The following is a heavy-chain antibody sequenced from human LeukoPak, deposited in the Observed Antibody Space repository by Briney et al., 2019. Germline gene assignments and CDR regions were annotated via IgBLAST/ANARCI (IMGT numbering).Heavy chain of an antibody. CDR1: GLTFSSYA. D-gene: IGHD3-10*01. Sequence: GGSLTLSCAASGLTFSSYAMHWVRQAPDKGLEWVAVISYDGSNKYYADAVKGRFTISRDNSKNTLYLQMNSLRAEDTAVYYCARERAGGDAFDIWGQGTMVTVSS. J-gene: IGHJ3*02. CDR3: ARERAGGDAFDI. CDR2: ISYDGSNK. V-gene: IGHV3-30*01.